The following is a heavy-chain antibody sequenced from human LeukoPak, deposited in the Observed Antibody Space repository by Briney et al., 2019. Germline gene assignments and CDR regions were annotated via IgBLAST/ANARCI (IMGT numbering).Heavy chain of an antibody. Sequence: GASVKVSCKVSGYTLTELSMHWVRQAPGKGLEWMGGFDPENDETIYAQKFQGRVTMTRDTSISTAYMELSRLRSDDTAVYYCARAPGGSGSNWFDPWGQGTLATVSS. V-gene: IGHV1-24*01. CDR1: GYTLTELS. J-gene: IGHJ5*02. D-gene: IGHD3-10*01. CDR3: ARAPGGSGSNWFDP. CDR2: FDPENDET.